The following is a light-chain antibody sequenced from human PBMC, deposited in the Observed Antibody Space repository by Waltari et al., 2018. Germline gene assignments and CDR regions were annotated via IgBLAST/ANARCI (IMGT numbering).Light chain of an antibody. CDR3: SSYTSNISWV. CDR1: SSDIGGYHY. Sequence: QSALAQPASVSGIPGQSISISCTGTSSDIGGYHYVSWYQQHSGKAPKVILYDVTYRPSGISNRFSGSKSGNTASLTIYGLQAEDEAYYYCSSYTSNISWVFGGGTKLTVL. CDR2: DVT. J-gene: IGLJ3*02. V-gene: IGLV2-14*03.